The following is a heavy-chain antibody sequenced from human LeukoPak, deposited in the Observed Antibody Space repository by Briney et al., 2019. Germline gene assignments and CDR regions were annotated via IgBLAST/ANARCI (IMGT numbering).Heavy chain of an antibody. V-gene: IGHV3-33*01. D-gene: IGHD1-14*01. CDR2: IGYDGGNK. CDR3: SRGPRFNRFDP. Sequence: SCKASGYTFTGYYMHWVRQAPGKGLEWVAFIGYDGGNKYYADSVKGRFTISRDNAKNSLYLQMNSLRAEDTAVYFCSRGPRFNRFDPWGQGTLVTVSS. J-gene: IGHJ5*02. CDR1: GYTFTGYY.